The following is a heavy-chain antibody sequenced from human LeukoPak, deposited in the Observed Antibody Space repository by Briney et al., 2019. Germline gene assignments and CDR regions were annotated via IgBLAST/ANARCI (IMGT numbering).Heavy chain of an antibody. J-gene: IGHJ4*02. CDR1: GYTFTGHY. D-gene: IGHD6-19*01. V-gene: IGHV1-2*02. Sequence: ASVKVSCKASGYTFTGHYMRWVRQAPGQGLEWMGWINPNSGGTNYAQKFQGRVTMTRDTSISTAYMELSRLRSDDTAVYYCARDRTRTGYSSGWYHDYWGQGTLVTVSS. CDR3: ARDRTRTGYSSGWYHDY. CDR2: INPNSGGT.